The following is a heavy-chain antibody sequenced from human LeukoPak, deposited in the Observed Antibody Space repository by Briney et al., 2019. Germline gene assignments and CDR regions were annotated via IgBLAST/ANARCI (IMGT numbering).Heavy chain of an antibody. V-gene: IGHV4-39*01. D-gene: IGHD3/OR15-3a*01. Sequence: WVRQPPGKGLEWIGSIYYSGNTYYNASLKSQVSISIDTSKNQFSLRLTSVTAADTAVYYCARQTGSGLFILPGGQGTLVTVSS. CDR3: ARQTGSGLFILP. J-gene: IGHJ4*02. CDR2: IYYSGNT.